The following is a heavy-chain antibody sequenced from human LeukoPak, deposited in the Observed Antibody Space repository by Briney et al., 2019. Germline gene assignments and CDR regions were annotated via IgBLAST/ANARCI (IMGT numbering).Heavy chain of an antibody. Sequence: GGSLRLSCAASGFTFSSYSMNWVRQAPGKGLEWVSSISSSSSYIYYADSVKGRFTISRDNAKNSLYPQMNSLRAEDTAVYYCARDEGIRSVDYWGQGTLVTVSS. CDR3: ARDEGIRSVDY. D-gene: IGHD1-14*01. CDR2: ISSSSSYI. V-gene: IGHV3-21*01. J-gene: IGHJ4*02. CDR1: GFTFSSYS.